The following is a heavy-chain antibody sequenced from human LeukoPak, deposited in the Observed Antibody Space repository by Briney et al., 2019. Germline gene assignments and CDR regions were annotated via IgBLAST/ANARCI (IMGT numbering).Heavy chain of an antibody. V-gene: IGHV1-2*02. D-gene: IGHD3-3*01. CDR2: INPNSGGT. CDR1: GYTFTGYY. Sequence: ASVKVSCKASGYTFTGYYMHWVRQAPGQGLEWMGWINPNSGGTNYAQKFQGRVTMTRDTSISTAYMELSRLRSDDTAVYYCARNWRYDFWAGMDVWGQGTTVTVSS. J-gene: IGHJ6*02. CDR3: ARNWRYDFWAGMDV.